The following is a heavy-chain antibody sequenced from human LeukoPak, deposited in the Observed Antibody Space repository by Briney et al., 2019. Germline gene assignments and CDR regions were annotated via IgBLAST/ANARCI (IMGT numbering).Heavy chain of an antibody. CDR1: GYTFTGYY. Sequence: ASVTVSCKASGYTFTGYYMHWVRQAPGQGLEWMGWINPNSGVTNYAQKFQGRVTMTRDTSISTAYMELSRLRSDDTAVYYCALCGGDRYSYWFDPWGQGTLVTVSS. J-gene: IGHJ5*02. CDR2: INPNSGVT. CDR3: ALCGGDRYSYWFDP. V-gene: IGHV1-2*02. D-gene: IGHD2-21*02.